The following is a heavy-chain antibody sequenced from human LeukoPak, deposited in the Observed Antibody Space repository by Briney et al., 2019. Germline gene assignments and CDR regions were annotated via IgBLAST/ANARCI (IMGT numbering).Heavy chain of an antibody. Sequence: PGGSLRLSCAASGFTFSSYSMNWVRQAPGKGLEWVSSISSSSSYIYSADSVKGRFTISRDNAKNSLSLQMNSLRAEDTAVYYCARGPYTDYWGQGTLVTVSS. CDR1: GFTFSSYS. J-gene: IGHJ4*02. D-gene: IGHD4-11*01. V-gene: IGHV3-21*01. CDR2: ISSSSSYI. CDR3: ARGPYTDY.